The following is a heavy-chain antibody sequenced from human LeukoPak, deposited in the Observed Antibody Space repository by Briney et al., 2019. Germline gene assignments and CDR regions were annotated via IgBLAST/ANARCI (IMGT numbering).Heavy chain of an antibody. CDR3: ARDPSIAVAGTTDYYYMDV. CDR1: GYTFTDYY. Sequence: ASVKVSCKASGYTFTDYYMHWVRQAPGQGLEWMGIINPSGGSTSYAQKFQGRVTMTRDMSTSTVYMELSSLRSEDTAVYYCARDPSIAVAGTTDYYYMDVWGKGTTVTVSS. CDR2: INPSGGST. J-gene: IGHJ6*03. D-gene: IGHD6-19*01. V-gene: IGHV1-46*01.